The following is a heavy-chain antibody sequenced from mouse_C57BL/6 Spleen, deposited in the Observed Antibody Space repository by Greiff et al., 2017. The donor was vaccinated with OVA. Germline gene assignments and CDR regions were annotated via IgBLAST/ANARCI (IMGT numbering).Heavy chain of an antibody. CDR2: IDPETGGT. CDR3: TSGDYSNFFDD. Sequence: QVQLQQSGAELVRPGASVTLSCKASGYTFTDYEMHWVKQTPVHGLEWIGAIDPETGGTAYNQKFKGKAILTADKSSSTAYMELRSLTSEDSAVYYCTSGDYSNFFDDWGQGTTRTGAS. CDR1: GYTFTDYE. D-gene: IGHD2-5*01. V-gene: IGHV1-15*01. J-gene: IGHJ2*01.